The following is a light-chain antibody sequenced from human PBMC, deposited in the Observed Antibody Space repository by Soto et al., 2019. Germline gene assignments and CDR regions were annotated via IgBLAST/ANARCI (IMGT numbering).Light chain of an antibody. CDR2: GAS. CDR3: QQYGSSPPGLT. J-gene: IGKJ4*01. CDR1: QSVSSSY. Sequence: EIVLTQSPGTLSMSPGERATLSCRASQSVSSSYLAWYQQKPGQAPRLLIYGASSRATGIPDRFSGSGSGTDFTLTIRRLEPEDFAVYSCQQYGSSPPGLTFGGGTKVDIK. V-gene: IGKV3-20*01.